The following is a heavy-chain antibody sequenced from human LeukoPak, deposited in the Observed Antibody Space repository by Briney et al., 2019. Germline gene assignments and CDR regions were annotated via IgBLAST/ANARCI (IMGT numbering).Heavy chain of an antibody. J-gene: IGHJ5*02. V-gene: IGHV1-18*01. Sequence: ASVKVSCKASGYTFTSYGISWVRQAPGQGLEWMGWISAYNGNTNYAQKLQGRVTMTTDASTSTVYMELRSLRSDDTAMYYCARGLPIPSRSWYPFDPWGQGTLVTVSS. CDR2: ISAYNGNT. CDR3: ARGLPIPSRSWYPFDP. D-gene: IGHD6-13*01. CDR1: GYTFTSYG.